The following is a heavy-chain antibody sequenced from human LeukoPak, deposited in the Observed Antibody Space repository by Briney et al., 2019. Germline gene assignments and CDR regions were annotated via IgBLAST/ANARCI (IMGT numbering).Heavy chain of an antibody. J-gene: IGHJ3*02. V-gene: IGHV1-46*01. D-gene: IGHD4-23*01. CDR1: GYTFTSYY. CDR2: INPSSDST. CDR3: AREWMFIGNLGYAFHI. Sequence: GASVKVSCKASGYTFTSYYIHWVRQAPGQGLEWMGVINPSSDSTTYAQKFQGRFTMTRDTSTSTVYMELSSLRSEDTAMYYCAREWMFIGNLGYAFHIWGQGTMVTVSS.